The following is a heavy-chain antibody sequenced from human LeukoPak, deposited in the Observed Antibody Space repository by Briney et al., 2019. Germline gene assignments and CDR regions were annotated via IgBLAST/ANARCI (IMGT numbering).Heavy chain of an antibody. V-gene: IGHV3-30*03. D-gene: IGHD1-26*01. Sequence: GRSLRLSCAASGFTFSSYGMHWVRQAPGKGLEWVAVISYDGSNKYYADSVKGRFTISRDNSKNTLYLQMNSLRAEDTAVYYCATLPAGGKYPSWGQGTPVTVSS. CDR3: ATLPAGGKYPS. J-gene: IGHJ4*02. CDR1: GFTFSSYG. CDR2: ISYDGSNK.